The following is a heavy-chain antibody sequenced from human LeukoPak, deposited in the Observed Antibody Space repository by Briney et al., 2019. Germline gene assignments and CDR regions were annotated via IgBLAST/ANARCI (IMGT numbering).Heavy chain of an antibody. CDR1: GFTFDNYG. V-gene: IGHV3-15*01. CDR3: TTVPFQAVSYYYYYMDV. CDR2: IKSKTDGGTT. J-gene: IGHJ6*03. Sequence: GGSLRLSCAASGFTFDNYGMHWVRQAPGKGLEWVGRIKSKTDGGTTDYAAPVKGRFTISRDDSKNTLYLQMNSLKTEDTAVYYCTTVPFQAVSYYYYYMDVWGKGTTVTVSS.